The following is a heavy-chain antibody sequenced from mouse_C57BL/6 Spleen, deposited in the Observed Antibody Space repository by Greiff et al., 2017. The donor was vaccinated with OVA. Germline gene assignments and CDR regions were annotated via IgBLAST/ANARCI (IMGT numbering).Heavy chain of an antibody. CDR1: GYTFTSHW. CDR2: IYPSDSET. D-gene: IGHD1-1*01. Sequence: VQLQQPGAELVRPGSSVKLSCKASGYTFTSHWMDWVKQRPGQGLEWIGNIYPSDSETHYNQKFKDKATLTVDKSSSTAYMQLSSLTSEDSAVYYCATPYGSSLYWYFDVWGTGTTVTVSS. V-gene: IGHV1-61*01. CDR3: ATPYGSSLYWYFDV. J-gene: IGHJ1*03.